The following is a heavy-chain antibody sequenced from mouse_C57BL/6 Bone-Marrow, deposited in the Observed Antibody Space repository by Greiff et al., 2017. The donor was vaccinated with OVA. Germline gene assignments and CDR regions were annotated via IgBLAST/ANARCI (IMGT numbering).Heavy chain of an antibody. Sequence: EVQLQQSGPELVKPGASVKISCKASGYTFTDYYMNWVKQSHGKSLEWIGDINPNNGGTSYNQKFKGKATLTVDKSSSTAYMELRSLTSEDSAVYYCARSSYSGTGAYWGQGTLVTVSA. CDR2: INPNNGGT. D-gene: IGHD4-1*01. CDR3: ARSSYSGTGAY. V-gene: IGHV1-26*01. J-gene: IGHJ3*01. CDR1: GYTFTDYY.